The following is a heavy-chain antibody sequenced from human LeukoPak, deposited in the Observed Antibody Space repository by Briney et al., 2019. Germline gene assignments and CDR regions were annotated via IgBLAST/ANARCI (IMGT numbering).Heavy chain of an antibody. J-gene: IGHJ4*02. Sequence: GGSLRLSCAASGFTFNSYAMYWVRQAPGKGLEWISGIFGSGGSTHYADSVKGRFTISRDNSKNTVCLQMNSLRAEDTAVYYCAKTTVGYSSGRYPGWPVDCWGQGTLVTVSS. CDR2: IFGSGGST. V-gene: IGHV3-23*01. D-gene: IGHD6-19*01. CDR1: GFTFNSYA. CDR3: AKTTVGYSSGRYPGWPVDC.